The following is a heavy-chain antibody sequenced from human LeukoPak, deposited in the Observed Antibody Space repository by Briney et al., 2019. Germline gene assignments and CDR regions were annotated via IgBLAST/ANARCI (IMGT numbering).Heavy chain of an antibody. D-gene: IGHD4-17*01. CDR3: ATYGGTTGTNWFDP. Sequence: PSETLSLTCAVYGGSFSNYYWSWIRQPPGKGLEWIGEINHSGSTNYNPSLKSRVTISVDTSKNQFSLKLSSVTAADTAVYYCATYGGTTGTNWFDPWGQGTLVTVSS. V-gene: IGHV4-34*01. J-gene: IGHJ5*02. CDR2: INHSGST. CDR1: GGSFSNYY.